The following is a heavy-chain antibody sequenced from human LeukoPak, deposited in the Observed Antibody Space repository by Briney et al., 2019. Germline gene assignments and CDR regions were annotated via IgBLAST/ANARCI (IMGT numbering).Heavy chain of an antibody. V-gene: IGHV4-39*07. D-gene: IGHD3-10*01. CDR1: GGSISSSSYY. CDR3: ARLGSGSYLSNWFDP. J-gene: IGHJ5*02. Sequence: PSETLSLTCTVSGGSISSSSYYWGWIRQPPGRGLEWIGSIYYSGSTYYNPSLKSRVTISVDTSKNQFSLKLSSVTAADTAVYYCARLGSGSYLSNWFDPWGQGTLVTVSS. CDR2: IYYSGST.